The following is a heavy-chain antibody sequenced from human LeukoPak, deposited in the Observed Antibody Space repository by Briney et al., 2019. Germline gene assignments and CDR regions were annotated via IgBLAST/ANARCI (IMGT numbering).Heavy chain of an antibody. CDR3: ARDLGGSYYYFDY. CDR2: ISASSSTI. V-gene: IGHV3-48*01. CDR1: GFTFSTYS. J-gene: IGHJ4*02. Sequence: PGGSLRLSCAASGFTFSTYSVNWVRQAPGKGLEWVSYISASSSTIYYADSVKGRFTISRDNAKNSLYLQMNSLRAEDTAVYYCARDLGGSYYYFDYRGQGTLVTVSS. D-gene: IGHD1-26*01.